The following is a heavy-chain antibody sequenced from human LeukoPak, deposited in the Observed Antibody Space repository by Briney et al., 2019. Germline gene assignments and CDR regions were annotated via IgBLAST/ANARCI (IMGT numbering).Heavy chain of an antibody. Sequence: SETLSLTCTVSGGSFSSSSYYWGWIRQPPGKGLEWIGSIYYSGSTYYNPSLKSRVTMSVDTSKNQFSLKLSSVTAADTAVYYCASLSYDSSGYGYYYYYMDVWGXGTTVTVSS. J-gene: IGHJ6*03. D-gene: IGHD3-22*01. CDR1: GGSFSSSSYY. CDR3: ASLSYDSSGYGYYYYYMDV. CDR2: IYYSGST. V-gene: IGHV4-39*01.